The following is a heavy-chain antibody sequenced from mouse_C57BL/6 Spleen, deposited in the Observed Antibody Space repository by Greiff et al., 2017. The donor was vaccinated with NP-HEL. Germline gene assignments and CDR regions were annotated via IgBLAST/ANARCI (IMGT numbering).Heavy chain of an antibody. D-gene: IGHD2-4*01. CDR2: IDPSDSYT. CDR1: GYTFTSYW. V-gene: IGHV1-69*01. J-gene: IGHJ4*01. CDR3: GLRSYAMDY. Sequence: QVQLKQPGAELVMPGASVKLSCKASGYTFTSYWMHWVKQRPGQGLEWIGEIDPSDSYTNYNQKFKGKSTLTVDKSSSPAYMQLSSLTSEDSAVYYCGLRSYAMDYWGQGTSVTVSS.